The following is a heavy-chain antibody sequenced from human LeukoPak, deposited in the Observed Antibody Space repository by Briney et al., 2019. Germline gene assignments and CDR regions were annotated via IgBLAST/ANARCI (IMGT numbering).Heavy chain of an antibody. Sequence: GGSLRLSCAASGYTFTNYAIHWVRQAPGQRLEWMGWINAGNGNTEYSQNLQDRVTITRDTSATTAYMELSSLRSEDTAVYYCARGSYFYGSGSFMGSDYWGQGTLVTVSS. CDR3: ARGSYFYGSGSFMGSDY. J-gene: IGHJ4*02. CDR1: GYTFTNYA. CDR2: INAGNGNT. V-gene: IGHV1-3*01. D-gene: IGHD3-10*01.